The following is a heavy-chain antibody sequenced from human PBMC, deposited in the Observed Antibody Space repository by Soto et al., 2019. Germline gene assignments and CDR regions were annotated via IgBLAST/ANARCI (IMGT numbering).Heavy chain of an antibody. CDR2: LYPSGGG. Sequence: QVQLQESGPGLVTPSGTLSLTCSVSGLSISSHSWWTWARQAPGKGLAWIGALYPSGGGAYNPSLQNRASISVDYSQIHLSLALTSVTAADTAVYYCARCLHCSNGGRFDPWGQGALVTVSS. V-gene: IGHV4-4*02. D-gene: IGHD2-8*01. CDR1: GLSISSHSW. J-gene: IGHJ5*02. CDR3: ARCLHCSNGGRFDP.